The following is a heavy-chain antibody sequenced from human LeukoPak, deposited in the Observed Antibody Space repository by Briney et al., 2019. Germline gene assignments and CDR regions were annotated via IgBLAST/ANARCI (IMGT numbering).Heavy chain of an antibody. V-gene: IGHV3-48*03. CDR3: ARARYGDYLDY. Sequence: PGGSLRLSCAASGFSFSNYEMNWVRQAPGKGLEWVSYISSSGSTIYYADSVKGRFTISRDNAKKSLYLQMNSLRAEGTAVYYCARARYGDYLDYWGQGTLVTVSS. D-gene: IGHD4-17*01. CDR1: GFSFSNYE. J-gene: IGHJ4*02. CDR2: ISSSGSTI.